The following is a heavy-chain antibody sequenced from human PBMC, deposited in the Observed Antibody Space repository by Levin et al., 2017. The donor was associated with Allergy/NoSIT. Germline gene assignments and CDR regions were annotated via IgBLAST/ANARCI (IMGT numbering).Heavy chain of an antibody. V-gene: IGHV1-2*02. CDR3: AGPRDYVWGNYREDYYYYGLDV. CDR2: IKPNSGDT. D-gene: IGHD3-16*02. CDR1: RYTFTDYY. Sequence: ASVKVSCKASRYTFTDYYIHWVRQAPGQGPEWMGWIKPNSGDTNYAQKFQGRVTMTRDTSIVTAYMELSRLRSDDTAVYYCAGPRDYVWGNYREDYYYYGLDVWGQGTTVTVSS. J-gene: IGHJ6*02.